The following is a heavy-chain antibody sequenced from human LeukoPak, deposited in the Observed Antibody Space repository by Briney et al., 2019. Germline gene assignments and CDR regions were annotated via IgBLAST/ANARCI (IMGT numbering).Heavy chain of an antibody. CDR1: GFTFSNYA. V-gene: IGHV3-30*18. CDR3: AKELIYYDSSPALDY. J-gene: IGHJ4*02. D-gene: IGHD3-22*01. CDR2: ISYDGSNK. Sequence: GGSLRLSCAASGFTFSNYAMRWVRQAPGKGLEWVAVISYDGSNKYYADSVKGRFTISRDNSKNTLYLQMNSLRAEDTAVYYCAKELIYYDSSPALDYWGQGTLVTVSS.